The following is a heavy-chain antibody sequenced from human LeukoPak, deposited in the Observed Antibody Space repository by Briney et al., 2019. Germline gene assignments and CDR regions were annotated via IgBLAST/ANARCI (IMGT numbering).Heavy chain of an antibody. CDR3: VRPSIDDYGDCGY. CDR1: GFTFTFYS. Sequence: KTGGSLRLSCAASGFTFTFYSMNWVRQAPGKGLEWISSISSLGRSYKYYADSVKGRFTISRDDAKNSLYLQMNSLRADDTAVYYCVRPSIDDYGDCGYWGQGTLVIVSS. D-gene: IGHD4-17*01. J-gene: IGHJ4*02. V-gene: IGHV3-21*01. CDR2: ISSLGRSYK.